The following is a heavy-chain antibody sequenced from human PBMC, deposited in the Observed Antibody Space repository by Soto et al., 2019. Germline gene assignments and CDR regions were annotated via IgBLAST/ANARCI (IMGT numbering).Heavy chain of an antibody. Sequence: SETLSLTCTVSGDSISNYYWSWIRRPPGKGLEWIGYIYYSGSTNYNPSLKSRVTISVDTSKNQFSLKLSPVTAADTAVYYCARHLWVGSSWYLGAFDIWGQGTMVTVSS. CDR3: ARHLWVGSSWYLGAFDI. V-gene: IGHV4-59*08. J-gene: IGHJ3*02. CDR1: GDSISNYY. CDR2: IYYSGST. D-gene: IGHD6-13*01.